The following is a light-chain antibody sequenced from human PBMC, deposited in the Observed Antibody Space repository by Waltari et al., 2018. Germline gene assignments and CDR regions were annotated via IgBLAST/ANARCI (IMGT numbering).Light chain of an antibody. CDR2: DVS. J-gene: IGLJ2*01. Sequence: QSALTQPASVSGSPGQSITISCPGTSSDVGGYNYVSSYQQHPGKAHKLMIYDVSNRPSGVSNRFSGSKSGNTASLTISGLQAEDEADYYCSSYTSSSTSGVFGGGTKLTVL. V-gene: IGLV2-14*03. CDR3: SSYTSSSTSGV. CDR1: SSDVGGYNY.